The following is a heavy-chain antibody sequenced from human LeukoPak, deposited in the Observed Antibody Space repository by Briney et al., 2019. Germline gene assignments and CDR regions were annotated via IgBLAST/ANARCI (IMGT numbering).Heavy chain of an antibody. CDR1: GFTVSSNY. V-gene: IGHV3-53*01. D-gene: IGHD5-18*01. CDR3: ATTDTAMVNYYYGMDV. J-gene: IGHJ6*02. CDR2: IYSGGST. Sequence: GGSLRLSCAASGFTVSSNYMSWVRQAPGKGLEWVSVIYSGGSTYYADSVKGRFTISRDNSKNTLYLQMNSLRAEDTAMYYCATTDTAMVNYYYGMDVWGQGTTVTVSS.